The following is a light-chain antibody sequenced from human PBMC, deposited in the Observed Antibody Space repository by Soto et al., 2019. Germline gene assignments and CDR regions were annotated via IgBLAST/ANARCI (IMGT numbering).Light chain of an antibody. CDR1: NGHSRFT. CDR2: LNQDGTH. CDR3: QTGDTTPL. Sequence: QSVLTQPPSASAPLGGSVKLTCTLNNGHSRFTIAWHQQQQEKGPRHLMILNQDGTHNKGDRIPDRFSVSSSGAARDLTISSLQYDDDADYFCQTGDTTPLFGGGTKLTVL. J-gene: IGLJ2*01. V-gene: IGLV4-69*01.